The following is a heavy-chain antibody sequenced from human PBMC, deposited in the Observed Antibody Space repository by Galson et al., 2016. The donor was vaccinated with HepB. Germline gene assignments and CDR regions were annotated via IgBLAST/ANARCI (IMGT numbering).Heavy chain of an antibody. CDR3: ARLTHLKDYDSLSGYPRPNALDM. D-gene: IGHD3-3*01. J-gene: IGHJ3*02. Sequence: SLRLSCAASRFIFRSYAMHWVRQAPGEGLEWVASISYDENNKYYADSVRGRFSISRDNSNNTLYLQMSSLRVEDTAVYYCARLTHLKDYDSLSGYPRPNALDMWGQGTLVTVSS. CDR1: RFIFRSYA. CDR2: ISYDENNK. V-gene: IGHV3-30-3*01.